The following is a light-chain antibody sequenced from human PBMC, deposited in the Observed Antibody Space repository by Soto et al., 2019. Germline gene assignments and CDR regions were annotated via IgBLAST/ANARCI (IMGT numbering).Light chain of an antibody. CDR2: DVS. CDR3: QSYRNFSWT. Sequence: DIPITQSPSTLSASVGDRGTFTCRASQSVSAWLAWYQQKPAKAPKFLMYDVSTLESGVPLRFSGSGSGTEFTLTINSLQPGDFATYYCQSYRNFSWTFGQGTKVDIK. J-gene: IGKJ1*01. CDR1: QSVSAW. V-gene: IGKV1-5*01.